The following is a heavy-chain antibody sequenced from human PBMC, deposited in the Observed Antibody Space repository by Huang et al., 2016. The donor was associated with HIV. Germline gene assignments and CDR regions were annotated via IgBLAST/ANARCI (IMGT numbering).Heavy chain of an antibody. CDR2: VNARGGGA. D-gene: IGHD6-13*01. J-gene: IGHJ5*01. CDR1: GFSILIYY. CDR3: AREGITPSGTEVSGFDF. V-gene: IGHV1-46*03. Sequence: QVQLVQSGAEVKKPGASVTISCKASGFSILIYYIHWVRQAPGQGLAWMGIVNARGGGADYTKKFKGRVTMTRDTSTRTLYMELSSLRSEDTAVYYCAREGITPSGTEVSGFDFWGQGTPVSVSS.